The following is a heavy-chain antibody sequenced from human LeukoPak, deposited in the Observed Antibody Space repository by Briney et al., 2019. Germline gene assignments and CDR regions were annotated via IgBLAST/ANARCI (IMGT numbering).Heavy chain of an antibody. CDR3: ARTHYDSSGYANIFDY. V-gene: IGHV4-39*01. Sequence: SETLSLTCTVSGGSISSSSYYWGWIRQPPGKGLEWIGGIYYSGSTYYNPSLKSRVTISVDTSKNQFSLKLSSVTAADTAVYYCARTHYDSSGYANIFDYWGQGTLVTVSS. D-gene: IGHD3-22*01. CDR1: GGSISSSSYY. CDR2: IYYSGST. J-gene: IGHJ4*02.